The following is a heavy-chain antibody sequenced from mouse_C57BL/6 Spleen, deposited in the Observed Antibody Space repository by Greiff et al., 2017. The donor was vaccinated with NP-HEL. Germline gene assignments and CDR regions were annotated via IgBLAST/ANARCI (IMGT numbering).Heavy chain of an antibody. V-gene: IGHV1-50*01. Sequence: QVQLQQPGAELVKPGASVKLSCKASGYTFTSYWMQWVKQRPGQGLEWIGEIDPSDCYTNYNQKFKGKATLTVDTSSSTAYMPLSSLTSEDSAVYYCARRGYDYRYYFDYWGQGTTLTVSS. D-gene: IGHD2-4*01. CDR1: GYTFTSYW. J-gene: IGHJ2*01. CDR3: ARRGYDYRYYFDY. CDR2: IDPSDCYT.